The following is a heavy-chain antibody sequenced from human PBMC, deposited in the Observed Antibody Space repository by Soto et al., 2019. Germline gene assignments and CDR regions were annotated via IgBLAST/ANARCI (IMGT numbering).Heavy chain of an antibody. D-gene: IGHD2-15*01. J-gene: IGHJ3*02. CDR1: GGTFSSYA. CDR3: ARGRISPPDAFDI. V-gene: IGHV1-69*13. Sequence: SVKVSCKASGGTFSSYAISWVRQAPGQGLEWMGGIIPIFGTANYAQKFQGRVTITADESTSTAYMELSSLRSEDTAVYYCARGRISPPDAFDIWGQGTMVTVSS. CDR2: IIPIFGTA.